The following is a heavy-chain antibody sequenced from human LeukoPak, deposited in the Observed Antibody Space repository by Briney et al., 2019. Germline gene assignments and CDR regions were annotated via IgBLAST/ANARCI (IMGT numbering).Heavy chain of an antibody. CDR1: GFTFSSYG. CDR2: ISSSSSYI. Sequence: GGSLRLSCAASGFTFSSYGMRWVRQAPGKGLEWVSSISSSSSYIYYADSVKGRFTISRDNAKNSLYLQMNSLRAEDTAVYYCARDGDAYCGGDCPWGVFDYWGQGTLVTVSS. V-gene: IGHV3-21*01. CDR3: ARDGDAYCGGDCPWGVFDY. J-gene: IGHJ4*02. D-gene: IGHD2-21*02.